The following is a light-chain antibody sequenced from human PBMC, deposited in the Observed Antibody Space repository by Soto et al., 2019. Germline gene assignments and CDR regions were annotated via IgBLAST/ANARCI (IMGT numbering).Light chain of an antibody. J-gene: IGKJ2*01. V-gene: IGKV1-5*03. CDR1: QSISNS. CDR3: QHYNDYSPYT. Sequence: DIQMTQSPPTLSASVGDRVTITCRASQSISNSLAWYQQKPGKAPKLLIYKASNLESGVPSRFSGRGSGTEFTLTISSLQPDDFATYYCQHYNDYSPYTFGQGTKLEIK. CDR2: KAS.